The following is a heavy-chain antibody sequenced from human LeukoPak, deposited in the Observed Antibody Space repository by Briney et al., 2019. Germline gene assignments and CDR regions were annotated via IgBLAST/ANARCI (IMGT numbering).Heavy chain of an antibody. Sequence: GGSLRLSCAASGFTFDDYIMHWVRHAPGKGLEWVSLISWDGGSTYYADSVKGRFTISRDNSKNSLYLQMNSLRTEDTALYYCAKDITSGRGAFDIWGQGTMVTVSS. CDR2: ISWDGGST. CDR3: AKDITSGRGAFDI. CDR1: GFTFDDYI. V-gene: IGHV3-43*01. D-gene: IGHD3-10*01. J-gene: IGHJ3*02.